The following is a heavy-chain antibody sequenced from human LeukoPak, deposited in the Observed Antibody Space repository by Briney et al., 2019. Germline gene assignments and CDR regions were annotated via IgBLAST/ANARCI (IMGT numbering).Heavy chain of an antibody. CDR2: INHSGST. D-gene: IGHD5-12*01. Sequence: SETLSLTCTVSGDSISSDPYYWSWIRQPPGKGLEWIGEINHSGSTNYNPSLKSRVTISVDTSKNQFSLKLSSVTAADTAVYYCARHASGYSGYDSQLFDYWGQGTLVTVSS. CDR1: GDSISSDPYY. V-gene: IGHV4-39*01. CDR3: ARHASGYSGYDSQLFDY. J-gene: IGHJ4*02.